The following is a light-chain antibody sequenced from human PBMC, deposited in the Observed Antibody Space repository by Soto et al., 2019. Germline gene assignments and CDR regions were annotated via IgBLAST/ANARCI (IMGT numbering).Light chain of an antibody. Sequence: EIVMTQSPATLSVSPDERSTLSCRASQSVGIDLAWYQQKPGQAPRLLIYGASSRATGIPDRFSGSGSGTDFTLTISRLEPEDFAVYYCQQYGRSPRTFGQGTKVDIK. CDR2: GAS. CDR3: QQYGRSPRT. CDR1: QSVGID. J-gene: IGKJ1*01. V-gene: IGKV3-20*01.